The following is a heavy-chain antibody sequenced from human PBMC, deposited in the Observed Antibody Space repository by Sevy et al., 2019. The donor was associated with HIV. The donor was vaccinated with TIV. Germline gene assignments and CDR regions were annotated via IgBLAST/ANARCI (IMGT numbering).Heavy chain of an antibody. CDR3: ARVVVGNYGEYDY. V-gene: IGHV3-72*01. CDR1: GFTFRDHY. J-gene: IGHJ4*02. CDR2: ATNRANNYAT. D-gene: IGHD3-10*01. Sequence: GGSLRLSCAASGFTFRDHYMDWVRQAPGKGLEWVGRATNRANNYATHYAASVRGRFTILRDDSKNSMFPEVNSLKTEDTAVYYCARVVVGNYGEYDYWGQGTLVTVSS.